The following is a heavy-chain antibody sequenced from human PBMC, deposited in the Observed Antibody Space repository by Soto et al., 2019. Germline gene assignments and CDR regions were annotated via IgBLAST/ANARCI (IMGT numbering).Heavy chain of an antibody. J-gene: IGHJ4*02. CDR3: AKEEYYDILTGH. V-gene: IGHV3-30*18. Sequence: PGGSLRLSCAASGFTFSSYGMHWVRQAPGKGLEWVAVISYDGSNKYYADSVKGRFTISRDNSKNTLYLQMNSLRAEDTTMYYCAKEEYYDILTGHWGQGTLVTVSS. D-gene: IGHD3-9*01. CDR2: ISYDGSNK. CDR1: GFTFSSYG.